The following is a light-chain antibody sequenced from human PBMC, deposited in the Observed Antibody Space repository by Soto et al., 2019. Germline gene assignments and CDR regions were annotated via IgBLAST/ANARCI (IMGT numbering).Light chain of an antibody. Sequence: QSALTQPPSASGSLGQSVTISCTGTSSDVGGYNYVSWYQQHPGKAPKLMIYEVSKRPSGVPDRFSGSKSGNTASLTVSGLQAEDEDDYYCSSYAGSNNLVFGGGTKVTVL. CDR2: EVS. J-gene: IGLJ2*01. CDR3: SSYAGSNNLV. V-gene: IGLV2-8*01. CDR1: SSDVGGYNY.